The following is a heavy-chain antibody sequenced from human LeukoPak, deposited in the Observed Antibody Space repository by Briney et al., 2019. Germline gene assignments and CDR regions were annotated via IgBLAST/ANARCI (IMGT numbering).Heavy chain of an antibody. D-gene: IGHD1-26*01. Sequence: SETLSLTCSVSGGSVSSGSYYWSWIRQPPGKGLEWIGYIYYSGSTNYNPSLKSRVTIPVDTSKNQFSLKLSSATAADTALYYCARVEHNAFDIWGQGTMVTVSS. J-gene: IGHJ3*02. CDR2: IYYSGST. CDR1: GGSVSSGSYY. CDR3: ARVEHNAFDI. V-gene: IGHV4-61*01.